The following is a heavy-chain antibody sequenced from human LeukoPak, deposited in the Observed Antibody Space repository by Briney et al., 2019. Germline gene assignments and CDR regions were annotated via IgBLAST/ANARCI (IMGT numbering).Heavy chain of an antibody. Sequence: ASVKVSCKASGYTFTSYYVHWVRQAPGQGLEWMGIINPSGGSTSYAQKFQGRVTMTRDMSTSTVYMELSSLRSEDTAVYYCARGGVDTAMVYPSDAFDIWGQGTMVTVSS. CDR1: GYTFTSYY. CDR2: INPSGGST. J-gene: IGHJ3*02. CDR3: ARGGVDTAMVYPSDAFDI. D-gene: IGHD5-18*01. V-gene: IGHV1-46*01.